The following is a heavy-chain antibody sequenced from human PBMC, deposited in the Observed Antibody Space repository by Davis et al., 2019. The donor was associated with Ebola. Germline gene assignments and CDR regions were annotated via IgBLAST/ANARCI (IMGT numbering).Heavy chain of an antibody. CDR2: ISYDGSNK. Sequence: PGGSLRLSCAASGFTFSSYGMHWVRQAPGKGLEWVAVISYDGSNKYYADSVKGRFTISRDNSKNTLYLQMNSLRAEDTAVYYCAKGSGSYSLDYWGQGTLVTVSS. CDR1: GFTFSSYG. J-gene: IGHJ4*02. CDR3: AKGSGSYSLDY. D-gene: IGHD1-26*01. V-gene: IGHV3-30*18.